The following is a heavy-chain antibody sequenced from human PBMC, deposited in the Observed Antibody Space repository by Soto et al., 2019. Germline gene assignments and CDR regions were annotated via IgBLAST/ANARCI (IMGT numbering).Heavy chain of an antibody. CDR3: TRDPYSGSRYYFGS. CDR1: GFTFTNYG. J-gene: IGHJ4*02. V-gene: IGHV3-33*01. CDR2: IWSDGSNK. Sequence: PGGSLRLSCAASGFTFTNYGLHWVRQAPGKGLEWVAVIWSDGSNKYYADSVKGRFTITKDNSQNTLYLQMNSLRPEDTAVYYCTRDPYSGSRYYFGSWGQGTLVTVSS. D-gene: IGHD1-26*01.